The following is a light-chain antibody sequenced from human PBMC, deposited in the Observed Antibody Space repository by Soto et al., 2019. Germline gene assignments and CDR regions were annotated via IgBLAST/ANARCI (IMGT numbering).Light chain of an antibody. CDR2: DAS. J-gene: IGKJ1*01. V-gene: IGKV1-5*01. CDR1: QTIGSW. CDR3: QQYNSYSPPWT. Sequence: DIQMTQSPSARSASVVEGVTITCRASQTIGSWLAWYQQKPGRAPKLLIFDASSLESGVPSKFSGNGSGTEFTLTISSLQPDDFATYYCQQYNSYSPPWTFGQGTKVDIK.